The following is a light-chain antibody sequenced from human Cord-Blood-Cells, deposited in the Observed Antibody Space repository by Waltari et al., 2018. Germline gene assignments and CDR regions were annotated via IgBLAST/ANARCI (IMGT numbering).Light chain of an antibody. Sequence: QSALTQPASVSGSPGQSITISCTGTSSEVGGYNYVSWYQQHPGKAPKLMIYDVSNRPSGGSNRFSVSKSDNTASLTISGLQAEDEADYYCSSYTSSSTLAYVFGTGTKVTVL. CDR1: SSEVGGYNY. J-gene: IGLJ1*01. V-gene: IGLV2-14*01. CDR3: SSYTSSSTLAYV. CDR2: DVS.